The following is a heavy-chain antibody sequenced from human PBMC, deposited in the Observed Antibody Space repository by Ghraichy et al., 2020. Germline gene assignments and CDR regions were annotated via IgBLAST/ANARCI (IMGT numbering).Heavy chain of an antibody. Sequence: SETLSLTCTVSGGSVSSGSYYWSWIRQPPGKGLEWIGYIYYSGSTNYNPSLKSRVTISVDTSKNQFSLKLSSVTAADTAVYYCAREGRGDPHFDYWGQGTLVTVSS. CDR1: GGSVSSGSYY. CDR3: AREGRGDPHFDY. CDR2: IYYSGST. V-gene: IGHV4-61*01. J-gene: IGHJ4*02. D-gene: IGHD4-17*01.